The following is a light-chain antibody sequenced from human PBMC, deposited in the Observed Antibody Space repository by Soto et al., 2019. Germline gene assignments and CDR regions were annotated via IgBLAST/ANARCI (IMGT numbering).Light chain of an antibody. V-gene: IGLV1-51*01. CDR2: DNN. Sequence: SVLPQPPSVSAAPGQKVTISCSGSSSNIGNNYVSWYQQLPGTAPKLLIYDNNKRPSGIPDRFSGSKSGTSATLGITGLQTGDEADYDCGTCDSSLSVVVFGGGTKVTVL. J-gene: IGLJ2*01. CDR3: GTCDSSLSVVV. CDR1: SSNIGNNY.